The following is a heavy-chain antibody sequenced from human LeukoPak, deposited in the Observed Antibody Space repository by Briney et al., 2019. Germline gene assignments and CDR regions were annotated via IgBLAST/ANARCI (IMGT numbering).Heavy chain of an antibody. V-gene: IGHV4-38-2*02. CDR2: IYHSGST. CDR3: ASPRDVVVVVAATAGYFDL. D-gene: IGHD2-15*01. J-gene: IGHJ2*01. Sequence: PSETLSLTCTVSGYSISNGYYWGWIRPPPGKGLEWIGIIYHSGSTFYNPSLKNRVTISVDTSKNQFSLKLTSVTAADTAVYYCASPRDVVVVVAATAGYFDLWGRGTLVTVSS. CDR1: GYSISNGYY.